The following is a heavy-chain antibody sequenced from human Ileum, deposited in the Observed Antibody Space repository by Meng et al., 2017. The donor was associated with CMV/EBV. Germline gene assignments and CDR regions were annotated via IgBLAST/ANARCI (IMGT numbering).Heavy chain of an antibody. CDR1: VCSISLGGYS. V-gene: IGHV4-39*07. D-gene: IGHD1-1*01. Sequence: GLVHCPATLLYIRVLPVCSISLGGYSCASFSQARGKGRDWIPSMYNNGRTYNNSSPNGCVTISVDTSKNNFSLRLNYAIAADTAVYYCAKVAGQFNCNDGASELHFDSWGHGTLVTVSS. J-gene: IGHJ4*01. CDR2: MYNNGRT. CDR3: AKVAGQFNCNDGASELHFDS.